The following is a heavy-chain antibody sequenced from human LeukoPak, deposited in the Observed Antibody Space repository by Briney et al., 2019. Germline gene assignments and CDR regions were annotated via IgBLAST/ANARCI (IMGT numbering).Heavy chain of an antibody. V-gene: IGHV4-30-4*01. Sequence: PSETLSLTCTVSGGSISSGDYYWSWIRQPPGKGLEWIGYIYYSGNTYYNPSLKSRVTISVDTSKNQFSLRLSSVTLADTAVYYCARWGYSSSYYYYGMDVWGQGTTVTVSS. D-gene: IGHD5-18*01. CDR2: IYYSGNT. CDR3: ARWGYSSSYYYYGMDV. J-gene: IGHJ6*02. CDR1: GGSISSGDYY.